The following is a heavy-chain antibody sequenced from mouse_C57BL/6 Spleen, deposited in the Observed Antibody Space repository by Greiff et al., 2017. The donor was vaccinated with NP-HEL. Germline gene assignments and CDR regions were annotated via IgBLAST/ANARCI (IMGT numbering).Heavy chain of an antibody. D-gene: IGHD3-2*01. CDR1: GFSLTSYG. CDR3: ARHGGTRQPFAY. Sequence: QVQLQQSGPGLVAPSQSLSITCTVSGFSLTSYGVHWVRQPPGKGLEWLVVIWSDGSTTYNSALKSRLSISKDNSKSQVFLKMNSLQTDDTAMYYCARHGGTRQPFAYWGQGTLVTVSA. CDR2: IWSDGST. J-gene: IGHJ3*01. V-gene: IGHV2-6-1*01.